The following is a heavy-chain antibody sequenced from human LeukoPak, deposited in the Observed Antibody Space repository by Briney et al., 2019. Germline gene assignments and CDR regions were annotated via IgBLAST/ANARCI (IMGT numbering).Heavy chain of an antibody. CDR3: ARHSPLWNY. J-gene: IGHJ4*02. CDR1: GFTFGTYW. D-gene: IGHD1-1*01. CDR2: IKQDGSEK. Sequence: PGGSLTLSCAASGFTFGTYWMSWVRQAPGKGLEWVASIKQDGSEKYNVLSVKGRFTISRHNSKNSLDLQMNSLRAEDTALYYCARHSPLWNYWGEGTLVSVSS. V-gene: IGHV3-7*04.